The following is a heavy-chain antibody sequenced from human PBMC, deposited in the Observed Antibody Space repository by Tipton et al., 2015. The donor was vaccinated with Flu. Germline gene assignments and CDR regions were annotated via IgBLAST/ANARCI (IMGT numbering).Heavy chain of an antibody. D-gene: IGHD3-16*02. CDR2: IYHSGSA. Sequence: TLSLTCAVSGGSVSSGGYSWNWIRQPPGKGLEWIGFIYHSGSAYYTPSLKSRVTISLDRSKNQFSLKLNSVTAADTAVYYCASTYYDYIWGSYRYDYWGQGTLVTVSS. V-gene: IGHV4-30-2*01. J-gene: IGHJ4*02. CDR1: GGSVSSGGYS. CDR3: ASTYYDYIWGSYRYDY.